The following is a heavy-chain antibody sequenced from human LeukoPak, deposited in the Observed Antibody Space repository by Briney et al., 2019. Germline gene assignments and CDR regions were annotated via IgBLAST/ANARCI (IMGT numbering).Heavy chain of an antibody. V-gene: IGHV3-48*03. Sequence: GGSLRLSCAASGFTFSSYEVIWVRQAPGKGLEWVSYMSSSGTTIHYVDSVKGRFRNSRDNAKNTVHLEMNSLRSEDTAVYYCARSLIPLGMDVWGQGTTVTVSS. CDR2: MSSSGTTI. CDR3: ARSLIPLGMDV. D-gene: IGHD2-21*01. CDR1: GFTFSSYE. J-gene: IGHJ6*02.